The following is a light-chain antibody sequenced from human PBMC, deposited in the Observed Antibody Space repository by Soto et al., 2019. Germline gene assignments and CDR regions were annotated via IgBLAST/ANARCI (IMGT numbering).Light chain of an antibody. CDR2: DVS. CDR3: SSDTTSTTGV. V-gene: IGLV2-14*01. CDR1: SSDVGAYNY. J-gene: IGLJ3*02. Sequence: QSVLTQPASVSGSPGQSITISCTGTSSDVGAYNYVSWFQQHPGKAPRLIIYDVSNRPSGVSNRFSGSKSGNTASLTISGLQDEDEADYYCSSDTTSTTGVFGGGTKLTVL.